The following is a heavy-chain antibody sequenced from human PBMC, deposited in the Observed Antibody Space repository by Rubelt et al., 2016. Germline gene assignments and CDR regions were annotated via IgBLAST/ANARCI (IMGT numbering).Heavy chain of an antibody. J-gene: IGHJ6*03. D-gene: IGHD3-3*01. Sequence: ADSVKGRFTISRDNAKNTLYLQMNSLRAEDTAVYYCARELVGWLFPLGHYYMDVWGKGTTVTVSS. CDR3: ARELVGWLFPLGHYYMDV. V-gene: IGHV3-74*01.